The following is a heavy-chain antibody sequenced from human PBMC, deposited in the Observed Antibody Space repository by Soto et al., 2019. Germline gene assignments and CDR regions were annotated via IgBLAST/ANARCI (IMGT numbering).Heavy chain of an antibody. CDR2: IYYRGST. V-gene: IGHV4-59*01. Sequence: SETLSLTCTVSGGSISSYYWSWIRQPPGKGLEWIAYIYYRGSTNYNPSLKSRVTISVDTSKNQLSLKLSSVTAADTAVYYCAGVRDCSGGSCYSWWFDPWGQGTLVTVSS. D-gene: IGHD2-15*01. J-gene: IGHJ5*02. CDR1: GGSISSYY. CDR3: AGVRDCSGGSCYSWWFDP.